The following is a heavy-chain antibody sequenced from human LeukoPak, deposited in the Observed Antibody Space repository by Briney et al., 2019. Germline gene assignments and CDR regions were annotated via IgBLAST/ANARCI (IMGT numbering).Heavy chain of an antibody. Sequence: TGGSLRLSCAASGFTVSSNFVTWVRQAPGKGLEWLSIIYSGGGTDYADSVKGRFTISRDNSKNTLYLQVSSLRAEDTAVYYCVKDFDIYCSGGTCYSPEYFQHWGQGTLVTVSS. D-gene: IGHD2-15*01. V-gene: IGHV3-53*05. CDR2: IYSGGGT. CDR3: VKDFDIYCSGGTCYSPEYFQH. CDR1: GFTVSSNF. J-gene: IGHJ1*01.